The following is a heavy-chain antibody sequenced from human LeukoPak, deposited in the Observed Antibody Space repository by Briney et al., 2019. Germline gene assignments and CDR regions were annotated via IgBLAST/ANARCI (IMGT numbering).Heavy chain of an antibody. D-gene: IGHD2-15*01. CDR2: MNPNSGNT. V-gene: IGHV1-8*03. Sequence: ASVKVSCKASGYTFTSYDINWVRQATGQGLEWMGWMNPNSGNTGYAQKFQGRVTITRNTSISTAYMELSSLRSEDTAVYYCARAGIGYCSGGSCYPDGVGFDPWGQGTLVTVSS. CDR1: GYTFTSYD. J-gene: IGHJ5*02. CDR3: ARAGIGYCSGGSCYPDGVGFDP.